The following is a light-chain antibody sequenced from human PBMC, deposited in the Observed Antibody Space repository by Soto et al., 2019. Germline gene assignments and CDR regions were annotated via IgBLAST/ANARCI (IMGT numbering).Light chain of an antibody. CDR1: QSIRSN. V-gene: IGKV3-15*01. CDR2: RAS. J-gene: IGKJ1*01. Sequence: DIVMTQSPATLSVSPGERATLSCRASQSIRSNLAWYQQKPGQAPRLLIYRASTRATGIPARCCGSGSGTDLTLTISSLQSEDFAIYYCHHYNNWPPWTFGQGTKVEIK. CDR3: HHYNNWPPWT.